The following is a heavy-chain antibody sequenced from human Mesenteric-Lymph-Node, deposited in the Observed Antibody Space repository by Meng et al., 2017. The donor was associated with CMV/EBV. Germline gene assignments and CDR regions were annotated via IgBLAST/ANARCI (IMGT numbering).Heavy chain of an antibody. CDR3: AKLPKTFYDVLTGYSPAGYFDY. J-gene: IGHJ4*02. CDR2: ISSSGSTI. V-gene: IGHV3-11*01. CDR1: GFTFSDYY. Sequence: GESLKISCAASGFTFSDYYMSWIRQAPGKGLEWVSYISSSGSTIYYADSVKGRFTISRDNAKNSLYLQMNSLRAEDTAVYYCAKLPKTFYDVLTGYSPAGYFDYWGQGILVTVSS. D-gene: IGHD3-9*01.